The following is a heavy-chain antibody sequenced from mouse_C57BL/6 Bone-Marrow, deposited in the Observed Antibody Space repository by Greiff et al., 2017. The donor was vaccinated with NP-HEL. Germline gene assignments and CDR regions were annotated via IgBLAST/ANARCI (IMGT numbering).Heavy chain of an antibody. J-gene: IGHJ3*01. CDR2: IHPNSGST. D-gene: IGHD2-3*01. V-gene: IGHV1-64*01. CDR1: GYTFTSYW. CDR3: ARLGYYYFWFAY. Sequence: VQLQQPGAELVKPGASVKLSCKASGYTFTSYWMHWVKQRPGQGLEWIGMIHPNSGSTNYNEKFKSKATLTVDKSSSTAYMQLSSLTSEDAAVYYCARLGYYYFWFAYWGQGTLVTVSA.